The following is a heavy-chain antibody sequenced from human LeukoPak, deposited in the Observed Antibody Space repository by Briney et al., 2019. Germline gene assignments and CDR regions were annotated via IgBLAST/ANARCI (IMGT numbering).Heavy chain of an antibody. CDR3: ARVGILWFGDSSGAFDI. J-gene: IGHJ3*02. CDR2: IYYSGST. V-gene: IGHV4-59*01. Sequence: SETLSLTCTVSGGSISSYYWSWIRQPPGKGLEWIGYIYYSGSTNYNPSLKSRVTISVDTSKNQFSLKLSSVTAADTAVYYCARVGILWFGDSSGAFDIWGQGTMVTVSS. CDR1: GGSISSYY. D-gene: IGHD3-10*01.